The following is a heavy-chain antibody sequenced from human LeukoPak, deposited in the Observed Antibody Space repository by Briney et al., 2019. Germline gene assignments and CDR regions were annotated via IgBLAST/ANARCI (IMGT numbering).Heavy chain of an antibody. V-gene: IGHV3-74*01. Sequence: GGSLRLSCAASGFTFNDYWMHWVRHAPGKGLVWVSRIKGDGSSTTYADSVKGRFTISRDNAKNTLYLQMNSLRAEDTAVYYCARDLSYSLEYWGQGTLVTVSS. CDR2: IKGDGSST. D-gene: IGHD3-10*01. J-gene: IGHJ4*02. CDR3: ARDLSYSLEY. CDR1: GFTFNDYW.